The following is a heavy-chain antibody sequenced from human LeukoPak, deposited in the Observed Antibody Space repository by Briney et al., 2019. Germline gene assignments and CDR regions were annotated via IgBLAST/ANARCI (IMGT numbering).Heavy chain of an antibody. D-gene: IGHD1-26*01. CDR1: GSTFSSYG. J-gene: IGHJ6*02. Sequence: PGGSLRLSCAASGSTFSSYGMHWVRQAPGKGLEWVAVISYDGSNKYYADSVKGRFTISRDNSKNTLYLQMNSLRAEDTAVYYCAKDFSYSGSSYGMDVWGQGTTVTVSS. CDR3: AKDFSYSGSSYGMDV. CDR2: ISYDGSNK. V-gene: IGHV3-30*18.